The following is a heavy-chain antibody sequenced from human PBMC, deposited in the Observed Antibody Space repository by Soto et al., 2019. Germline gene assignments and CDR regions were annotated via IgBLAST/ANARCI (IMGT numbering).Heavy chain of an antibody. Sequence: EVQLVESGGGLVQPGGSLRLSCAASGFTFSSYDMHWVRQATGKGLEWVSAIGTAGDTYYPGSVKGRFTISRENAKNSLYLQMNSLRAVDTAVYYCARGVNTGGYYYYMDVWGKGTTVTVSS. J-gene: IGHJ6*03. CDR1: GFTFSSYD. CDR2: IGTAGDT. V-gene: IGHV3-13*01. D-gene: IGHD2-8*02. CDR3: ARGVNTGGYYYYMDV.